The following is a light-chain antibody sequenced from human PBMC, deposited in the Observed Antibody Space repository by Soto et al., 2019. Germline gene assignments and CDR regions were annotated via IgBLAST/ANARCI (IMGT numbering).Light chain of an antibody. V-gene: IGLV1-47*01. CDR2: RNS. CDR3: AAWDDSLNGVV. Sequence: QSVLTQPPSASGTPGQRVTISCSGSSSNIGSNYVYWYQQLPGTVPQLLIYRNSERPSGVPDRFSGSKSGTSASLAISGLRSEDEADYYCAAWDDSLNGVVFGGGTQLTVL. CDR1: SSNIGSNY. J-gene: IGLJ2*01.